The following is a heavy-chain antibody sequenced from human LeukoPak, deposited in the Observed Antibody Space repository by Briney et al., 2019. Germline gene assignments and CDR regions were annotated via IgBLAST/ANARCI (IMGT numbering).Heavy chain of an antibody. CDR2: ISAYNGNT. CDR1: GYTFTSYG. CDR3: ARSPKYYYDSSGYYLFDY. D-gene: IGHD3-22*01. Sequence: GASVKVSCKASGYTFTSYGISWVRQAPGQGLEWIGWISAYNGNTNYAQKLQGRVTMTTDTSTSTAYMELRSLRSDDTAVYYCARSPKYYYDSSGYYLFDYWGQGTLVTVSS. V-gene: IGHV1-18*01. J-gene: IGHJ4*02.